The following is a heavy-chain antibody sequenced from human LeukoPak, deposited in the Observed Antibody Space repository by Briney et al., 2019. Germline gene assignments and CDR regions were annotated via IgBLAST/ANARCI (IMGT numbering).Heavy chain of an antibody. J-gene: IGHJ4*02. V-gene: IGHV3-30*03. CDR1: GFTFSSYG. D-gene: IGHD1-26*01. Sequence: GRSLRLSCAASGFTFSSYGMHWVRQAPGKGLEWVAVISYDGSNKYYADSVKGRFTISRDNSKNTLYLQMNSLRAEDTAVYYCARDRGWELLHPLVFDYWGQGTLVTVSS. CDR2: ISYDGSNK. CDR3: ARDRGWELLHPLVFDY.